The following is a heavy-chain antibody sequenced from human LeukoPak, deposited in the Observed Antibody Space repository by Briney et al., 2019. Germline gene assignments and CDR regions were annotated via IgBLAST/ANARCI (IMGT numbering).Heavy chain of an antibody. CDR2: IRSKAYGGTT. Sequence: GRSLRLSCTAAAFTVGDYGMSSVSQPAGEGREWVVFIRSKAYGGTTEYAASVKGRFTISRDDSKSFAYLQMNSMKAEDTVVYYGTRDSSSSYYFDYWGQGTLVSVSS. CDR3: TRDSSSSYYFDY. CDR1: AFTVGDYG. D-gene: IGHD6-6*01. J-gene: IGHJ4*02. V-gene: IGHV3-49*04.